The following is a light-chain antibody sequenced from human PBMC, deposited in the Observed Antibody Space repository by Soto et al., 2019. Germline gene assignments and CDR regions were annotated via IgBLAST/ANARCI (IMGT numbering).Light chain of an antibody. CDR3: SSYTSSSTPYV. CDR2: DVS. V-gene: IGLV2-14*01. Sequence: QSALPQPASVSGSPGQSITISCTGTSSDVGGYNYVSWYQQHPGKAPKLMIYDVSNRPSGVSNRFSGSKSGNTASLTISGLQAEDEADYYCSSYTSSSTPYVLGTGTKMTVL. J-gene: IGLJ1*01. CDR1: SSDVGGYNY.